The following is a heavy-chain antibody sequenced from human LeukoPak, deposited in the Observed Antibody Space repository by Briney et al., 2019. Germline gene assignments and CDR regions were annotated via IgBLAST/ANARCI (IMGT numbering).Heavy chain of an antibody. V-gene: IGHV1-46*01. CDR2: INTSSGST. CDR3: ARDYGEGYDY. CDR1: GYTLTNYY. D-gene: IGHD3-10*01. J-gene: IGHJ4*02. Sequence: ASVKVSCKASGYTLTNYYMHWVRQAPGQGREWMGIINTSSGSTSYAQKFQGRVTMTRDTSTSTVYMELSSLRSEDTAVYYCARDYGEGYDYWGQGTLVTVSS.